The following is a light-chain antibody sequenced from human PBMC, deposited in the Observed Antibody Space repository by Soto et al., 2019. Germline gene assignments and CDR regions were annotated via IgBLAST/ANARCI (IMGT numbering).Light chain of an antibody. V-gene: IGKV1-5*03. CDR3: QHYNSYSEA. Sequence: GDRVTSTCRASQTISSWLAWYQQKPGKAPKLLIYKASTLKSGVPSRFSGSGYGTEFTLTISSLQPDDFATYYCQHYNSYSEAFGQGTKVDIK. CDR1: QTISSW. CDR2: KAS. J-gene: IGKJ1*01.